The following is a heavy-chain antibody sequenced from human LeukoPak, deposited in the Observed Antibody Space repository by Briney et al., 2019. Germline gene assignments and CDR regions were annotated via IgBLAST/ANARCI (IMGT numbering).Heavy chain of an antibody. J-gene: IGHJ4*02. CDR3: ARGGKWLVPLTGGYFDY. CDR1: GGSISSGDYY. D-gene: IGHD6-19*01. CDR2: IYYSGST. V-gene: IGHV4-61*08. Sequence: SETLSLTCTVSGGSISSGDYYWSWIRQPPGKGLEWIGYIYYSGSTNYNPSLKSRVTISVDTSKNQFSLKLSSVTAADTAVYYCARGGKWLVPLTGGYFDYWGQGTLVTVSS.